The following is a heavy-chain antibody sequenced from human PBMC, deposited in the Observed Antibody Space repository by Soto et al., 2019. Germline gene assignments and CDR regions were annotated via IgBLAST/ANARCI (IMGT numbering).Heavy chain of an antibody. V-gene: IGHV4-39*01. D-gene: IGHD3-10*01. CDR1: GGSISSSSYY. CDR3: ARPFYYGSGGPFYYMDV. Sequence: QLQLQESGPGLVKPSETLPLTCTVSGGSISSSSYYWGWIRQPPGKRLEWIGSIHYSGTTYHNPSLKIRVTISVDVSKIQFSLKLSSVTDADAAVYYCARPFYYGSGGPFYYMDVWGKGTTVTVSS. J-gene: IGHJ6*03. CDR2: IHYSGTT.